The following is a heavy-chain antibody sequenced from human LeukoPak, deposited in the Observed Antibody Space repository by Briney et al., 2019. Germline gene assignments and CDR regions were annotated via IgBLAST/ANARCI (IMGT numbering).Heavy chain of an antibody. CDR1: GFTFRSYS. Sequence: PGGSLRLSCAASGFTFRSYSMNWVRQAPGKGLEWVSYISSSSSTIYYADSVKGRFTISRDNAKNSLYLQMNSLRAEDTAVYYCARGGIYYYDSSGYPYYFDYWGQGTLVTVSS. CDR3: ARGGIYYYDSSGYPYYFDY. CDR2: ISSSSSTI. V-gene: IGHV3-48*01. J-gene: IGHJ4*02. D-gene: IGHD3-22*01.